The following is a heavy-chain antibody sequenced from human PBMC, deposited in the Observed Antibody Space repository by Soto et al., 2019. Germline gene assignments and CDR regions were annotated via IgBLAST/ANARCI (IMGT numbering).Heavy chain of an antibody. Sequence: PSETLSLTCTVSGGSISSYFWSWIRQPPGKGLEWIGYIYYSGSTNYNPSLKSRVTISVDTSKNQFSLKLSSVTAAHTAVYYCARLGTYYYYYMDVWGKGTTVT. J-gene: IGHJ6*03. CDR1: GGSISSYF. V-gene: IGHV4-59*01. CDR3: ARLGTYYYYYMDV. CDR2: IYYSGST. D-gene: IGHD1-1*01.